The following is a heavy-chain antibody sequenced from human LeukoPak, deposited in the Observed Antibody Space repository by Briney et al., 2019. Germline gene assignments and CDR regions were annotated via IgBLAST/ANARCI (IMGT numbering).Heavy chain of an antibody. J-gene: IGHJ4*02. V-gene: IGHV1-2*02. CDR1: GYTFTSYG. D-gene: IGHD3-22*01. CDR3: ARDYLASSGYSAWGY. CDR2: INPKSGGT. Sequence: GASVKVSCKTSGYTFTSYGISWVRQAPGQGLEWMGWINPKSGGTNYAQKFQGRVTLTRDTSINTASLELSSLTYADTAVYYCARDYLASSGYSAWGYWGQGTLVTVSS.